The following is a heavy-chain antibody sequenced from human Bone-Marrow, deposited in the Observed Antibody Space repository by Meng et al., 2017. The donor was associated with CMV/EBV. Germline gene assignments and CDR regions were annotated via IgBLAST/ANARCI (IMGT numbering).Heavy chain of an antibody. Sequence: ASVKVSCKASGYTFTSYDINWVRQATGQGLEWMGWMNPNSGNTGYAQKFQGRVTITRNTSISTAYMELSSLRSEDTAVYYCARGGRRFWSGYYNRGGVSFWFAPWGQGHLVHVYS. CDR2: MNPNSGNT. CDR3: ARGGRRFWSGYYNRGGVSFWFAP. D-gene: IGHD3-3*01. V-gene: IGHV1-8*03. J-gene: IGHJ5*02. CDR1: GYTFTSYD.